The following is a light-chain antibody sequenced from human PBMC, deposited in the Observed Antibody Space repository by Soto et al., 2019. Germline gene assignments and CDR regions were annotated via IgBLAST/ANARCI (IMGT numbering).Light chain of an antibody. CDR2: GAS. V-gene: IGKV3-15*01. J-gene: IGKJ4*01. Sequence: EIVMTQSPATLSVSPGERATLSCRASQSVSSKLAWYQQQPGQAPRLIIYGASTRATGFPARFSGSGSWTDFTLTISSLQSEDFAVYYCQHDNNWLSFGGGTKVEIK. CDR1: QSVSSK. CDR3: QHDNNWLS.